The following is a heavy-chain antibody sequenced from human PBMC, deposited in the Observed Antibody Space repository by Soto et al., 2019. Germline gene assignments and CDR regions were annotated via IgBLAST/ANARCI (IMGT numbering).Heavy chain of an antibody. V-gene: IGHV3-15*07. CDR1: GFTFSSYA. Sequence: GGSLRLSCAASGFTFSSYAMHWVRQAPGEGQGLRRGKGLEWVGRIKDKTEGGTTDYAAPVKGRFIISRDDSKNTMYLQMNSLKTEDTGLYYCTTTEEVELIFPWGQGTLVTVSS. CDR2: IKDKTEGGTT. CDR3: TTTEEVELIFP. D-gene: IGHD1-7*01. J-gene: IGHJ5*01.